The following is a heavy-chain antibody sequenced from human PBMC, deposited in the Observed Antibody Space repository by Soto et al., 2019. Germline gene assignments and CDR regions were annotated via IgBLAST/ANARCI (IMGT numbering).Heavy chain of an antibody. D-gene: IGHD2-21*01. Sequence: EERLVQSGGGLVQPGGSLRLSCAASGFSVGGNSMSWVRQAPGKGLELVSLIYSGGNPFYADSMKGRFTLSRDNSNNMLYLQMDSVRAEDTAVYYCARGPNSDCWGQGTLVIVSS. CDR3: ARGPNSDC. CDR2: IYSGGNP. J-gene: IGHJ4*02. V-gene: IGHV3-53*01. CDR1: GFSVGGNS.